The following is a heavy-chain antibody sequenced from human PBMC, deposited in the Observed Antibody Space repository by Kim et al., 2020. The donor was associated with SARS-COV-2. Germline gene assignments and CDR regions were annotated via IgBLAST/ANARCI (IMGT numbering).Heavy chain of an antibody. Sequence: GGSLRLSCAASGFTFSSYAMSWVRQAPGKGLEWVSAISGSGGSTYYADSVKGRFTISRDNSKNTLYLQMNSLRAEDTAVYYCAKDPNYDILTGPNPRVSSGWLQGAFDIWGQGTMVTVSS. CDR2: ISGSGGST. D-gene: IGHD3-9*01. CDR1: GFTFSSYA. J-gene: IGHJ3*02. V-gene: IGHV3-23*01. CDR3: AKDPNYDILTGPNPRVSSGWLQGAFDI.